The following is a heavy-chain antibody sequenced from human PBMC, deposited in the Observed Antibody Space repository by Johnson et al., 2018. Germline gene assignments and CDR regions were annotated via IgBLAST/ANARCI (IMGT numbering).Heavy chain of an antibody. Sequence: VRLVESGGGLVQPGGSLRLSCSASGFTFSSYAMNWVRQAPGKGLEWVSGISGSGSSTYYADSVKGRFTISRDNSKNTLSLQMNSLRAEDTATYYCAKDIAAVPAYFDHWGQGTLVTVSS. V-gene: IGHV3-23*04. CDR1: GFTFSSYA. J-gene: IGHJ4*02. CDR2: ISGSGSST. CDR3: AKDIAAVPAYFDH. D-gene: IGHD6-25*01.